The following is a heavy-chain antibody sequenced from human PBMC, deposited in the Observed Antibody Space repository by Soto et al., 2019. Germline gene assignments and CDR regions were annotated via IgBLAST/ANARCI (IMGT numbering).Heavy chain of an antibody. Sequence: SETLSLTCTVSGGSISSYYWSWIRQPPGKGLEWIGYIYYSGSTNYNPSLKSRVTISVDTSKNQFSLKLSSVTAADTAVYYCAREGSSFFDYWGQGTLVTVSS. J-gene: IGHJ4*02. CDR3: AREGSSFFDY. CDR1: GGSISSYY. CDR2: IYYSGST. V-gene: IGHV4-59*01. D-gene: IGHD6-13*01.